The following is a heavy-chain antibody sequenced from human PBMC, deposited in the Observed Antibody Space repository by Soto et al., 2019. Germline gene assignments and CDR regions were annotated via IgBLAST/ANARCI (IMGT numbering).Heavy chain of an antibody. V-gene: IGHV1-69*01. CDR2: IVPIFGKA. J-gene: IGHJ4*02. CDR1: GGTFSDSV. Sequence: QVQLVQSGPEVKKPGSSVKVSCKASGGTFSDSVTSWVRQAPGQGLEWMGGIVPIFGKANLAEKFQDRVTITADASTSTAYMKLTSLRYEDTAVYYCARGRDGSNYYFDYWGQGTLVTVSS. D-gene: IGHD3-10*01. CDR3: ARGRDGSNYYFDY.